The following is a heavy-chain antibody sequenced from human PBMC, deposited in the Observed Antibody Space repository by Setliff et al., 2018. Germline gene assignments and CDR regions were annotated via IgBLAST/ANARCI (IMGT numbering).Heavy chain of an antibody. J-gene: IGHJ4*02. CDR3: ARDLGGIWKTYFDY. CDR2: IYTSGST. V-gene: IGHV4-61*10. CDR1: GGSINSGSYY. D-gene: IGHD1-1*01. Sequence: SETLSLTCTVSGGSINSGSYYWSWIRQSAGKGLEWIGYIYTSGSTNYNPSLKSRVTISVDTSKNQFSLNLNSVTAADTAVYYCARDLGGIWKTYFDYWGQGTLVTVSS.